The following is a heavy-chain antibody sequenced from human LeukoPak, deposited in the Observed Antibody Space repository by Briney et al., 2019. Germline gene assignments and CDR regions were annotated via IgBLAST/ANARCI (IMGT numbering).Heavy chain of an antibody. V-gene: IGHV1-8*02. D-gene: IGHD2-21*02. Sequence: ASVKVSCMASGYTFTSYGISWVRQAPGQGLEWMGWVNPDSGNTGYAQKFQGRVTMTRDTSTSTVYMELRSLRSEDTAVYYCARDHYHKIHSVMVTAPDYWGQGTLVIVSS. J-gene: IGHJ4*02. CDR3: ARDHYHKIHSVMVTAPDY. CDR1: GYTFTSYG. CDR2: VNPDSGNT.